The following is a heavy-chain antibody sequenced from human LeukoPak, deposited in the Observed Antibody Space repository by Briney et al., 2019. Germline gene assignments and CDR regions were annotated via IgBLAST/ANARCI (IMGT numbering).Heavy chain of an antibody. CDR3: AKDASIRDYARASYIDY. CDR1: GFTFDDYA. J-gene: IGHJ4*02. CDR2: ISWNSGSI. V-gene: IGHV3-9*03. Sequence: GGSLRLSCAASGFTFDDYAMHWVRQAPGKGLEWVSGISWNSGSIGYADSVKGRFTISRDNAKNSLYLQMNSLRAEDMALYYCAKDASIRDYARASYIDYWGQGTLVTVSS. D-gene: IGHD4-17*01.